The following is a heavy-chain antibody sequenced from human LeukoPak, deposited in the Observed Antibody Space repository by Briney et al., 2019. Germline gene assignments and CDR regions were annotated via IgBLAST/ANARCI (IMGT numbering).Heavy chain of an antibody. J-gene: IGHJ4*02. V-gene: IGHV3-9*01. Sequence: GGSLRLSCAASGFTFDDYAMHWVRQAPGKGLEWVSGISWNSGSIGYADSVKGRFTISRDNSKNTLYLQMNSLRAEDTAVYYCARGPYYYDSSGGDYWGQGTLDTVSS. CDR3: ARGPYYYDSSGGDY. CDR2: ISWNSGSI. D-gene: IGHD3-22*01. CDR1: GFTFDDYA.